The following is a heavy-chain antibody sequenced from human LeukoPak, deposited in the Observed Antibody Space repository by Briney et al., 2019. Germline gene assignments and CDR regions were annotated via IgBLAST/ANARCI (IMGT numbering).Heavy chain of an antibody. D-gene: IGHD4/OR15-4a*01. J-gene: IGHJ4*02. CDR1: GFVFSNSW. CDR3: ARRKEVQTTFDY. V-gene: IGHV3-7*01. CDR2: IKEDGSET. Sequence: GGSLRLSCAASGFVFSNSWIGSVRLAPGEGLGWVANIKEDGSETYYVDSVKGRFTISRDNAKNSLDLQMNSLRDEDTAVYYCARRKEVQTTFDYWGQGTLVTVSS.